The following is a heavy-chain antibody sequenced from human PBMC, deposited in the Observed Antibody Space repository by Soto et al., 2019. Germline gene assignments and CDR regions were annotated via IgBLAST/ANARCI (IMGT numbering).Heavy chain of an antibody. CDR1: GFTFSSYW. CDR2: IKQDGSEK. J-gene: IGHJ6*02. CDR3: AREKVWSGYEIDDYYYGMDV. Sequence: GGSLRLSCAASGFTFSSYWMSWVRQAPGKGLEWVANIKQDGSEKYYVDSVKGRFTISRENAKNSLYLQMNSLRAEDTAVYYCAREKVWSGYEIDDYYYGMDVWGQGTTVTVSS. V-gene: IGHV3-7*05. D-gene: IGHD5-12*01.